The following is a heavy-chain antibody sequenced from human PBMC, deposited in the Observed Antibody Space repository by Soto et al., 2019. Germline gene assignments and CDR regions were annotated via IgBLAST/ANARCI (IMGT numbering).Heavy chain of an antibody. CDR2: INWNSGSI. CDR3: VKDVSINWYSGHFRH. D-gene: IGHD6-13*01. Sequence: EVQLVESGGGLVQPGRSLRLSCAASGFTFDDYAMNWVRQVPGKGLEWVSGINWNSGSIGYGDSVKGRFAISRDNAKNSLHLQMNSLSAEDTSFYFCVKDVSINWYSGHFRHWGQGTLVTVPS. CDR1: GFTFDDYA. V-gene: IGHV3-9*01. J-gene: IGHJ1*01.